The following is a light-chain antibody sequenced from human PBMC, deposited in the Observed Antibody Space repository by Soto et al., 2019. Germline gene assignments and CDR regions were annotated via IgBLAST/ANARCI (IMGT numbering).Light chain of an antibody. CDR1: SSNIGSNY. CDR2: DNS. CDR3: GTWDSSLSAVV. V-gene: IGLV1-51*01. J-gene: IGLJ2*01. Sequence: QSVLTQPPSVSAATGQRVTISCSGSSSNIGSNYVSWYQQLPGSAPKLLIYDNSQRPSGIPERFSGSRSGTSATLGITGLQTGDEADYYCGTWDSSLSAVVFGGGTKLTVL.